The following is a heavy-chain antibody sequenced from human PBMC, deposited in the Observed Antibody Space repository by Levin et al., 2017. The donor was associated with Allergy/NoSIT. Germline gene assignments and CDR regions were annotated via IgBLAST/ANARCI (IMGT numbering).Heavy chain of an antibody. CDR2: IYYSGST. CDR3: ARGWGNHYGFFGY. CDR1: GGSISSYY. J-gene: IGHJ4*02. V-gene: IGHV4-59*01. D-gene: IGHD4-17*01. Sequence: ESLKISCTVSGGSISSYYWSWIRQPPGKGLEWIGYIYYSGSTNYNPSLKSRVTISVDTSKNQFSLKLSSVTAADTAVYYCARGWGNHYGFFGYWGQGTLVTVSS.